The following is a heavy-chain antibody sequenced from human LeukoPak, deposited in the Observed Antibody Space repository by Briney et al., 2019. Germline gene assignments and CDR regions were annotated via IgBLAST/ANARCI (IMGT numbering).Heavy chain of an antibody. CDR2: INPNSGGT. V-gene: IGHV1-2*02. J-gene: IGHJ4*02. Sequence: ASVKVSCKASGYTFTGYYMHWVRQAPGQGLEWMGWINPNSGGTNYAQKFQGRVTMTRDTSISTAYMELSRLRSDDTAVYYCARVDDSSGYIDYWGQGTLVTVSS. D-gene: IGHD3-22*01. CDR3: ARVDDSSGYIDY. CDR1: GYTFTGYY.